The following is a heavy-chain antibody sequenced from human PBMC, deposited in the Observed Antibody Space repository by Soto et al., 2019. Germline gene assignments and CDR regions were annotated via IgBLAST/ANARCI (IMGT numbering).Heavy chain of an antibody. CDR3: AKDPRGSSWYVEY. D-gene: IGHD6-13*01. Sequence: EVQLLESGGGLVQPGGSLRLSCAASGFTFSSYAMSWVRQAPGKGLEWVSTISGSGGNTYYADSVKGRFTISRDNSKTTLYLQMNSLRAEDTAVYYCAKDPRGSSWYVEYWGQGTLVTVSS. CDR2: ISGSGGNT. CDR1: GFTFSSYA. V-gene: IGHV3-23*01. J-gene: IGHJ4*02.